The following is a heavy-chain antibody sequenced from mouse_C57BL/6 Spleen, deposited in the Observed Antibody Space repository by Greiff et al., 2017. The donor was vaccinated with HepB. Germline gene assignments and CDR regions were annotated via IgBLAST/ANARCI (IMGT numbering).Heavy chain of an antibody. J-gene: IGHJ1*03. CDR2: ISDGGSYT. D-gene: IGHD3-3*01. V-gene: IGHV5-4*01. CDR3: ARCIRDGYVDV. Sequence: EVQLVESGGGLVKPGGSLKLSCAASGFTFSSYAMSWVRQTPEKRLEWVATISDGGSYTYYPDNVKGRFTISRDNAKNNLYLQMSHLKSEDTAMYYCARCIRDGYVDVWGTGTTVTVSS. CDR1: GFTFSSYA.